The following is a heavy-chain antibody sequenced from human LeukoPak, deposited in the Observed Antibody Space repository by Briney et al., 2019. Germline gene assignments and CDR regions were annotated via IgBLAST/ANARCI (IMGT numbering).Heavy chain of an antibody. Sequence: SGGSLRLSCAASGFTFDDYAIHWVRQAPGKGLEWVSLISGDGGSTYYADSLQGRFTISRDNSKNSLYLQMNSLRTEDTALYYCAKDPKGASYYYYGMDVWGQGTTVTVSS. CDR1: GFTFDDYA. D-gene: IGHD3-16*01. CDR2: ISGDGGST. V-gene: IGHV3-43*02. J-gene: IGHJ6*02. CDR3: AKDPKGASYYYYGMDV.